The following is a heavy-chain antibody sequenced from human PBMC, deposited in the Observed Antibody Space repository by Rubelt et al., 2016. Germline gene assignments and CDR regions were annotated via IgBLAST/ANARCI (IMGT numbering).Heavy chain of an antibody. V-gene: IGHV4-34*01. CDR3: AGGGKKEMGPYCYAMDV. J-gene: IGHJ6*02. D-gene: IGHD3-16*01. CDR2: INHNGST. Sequence: QVQLQQWGAGLLKPSETLSLTCAVYGGSFRGYYWNCIRQPPGTGLDWIGEINHNGSTNYKPSLKSRVTIPVDTSKNLFSLDRTSVPAACPAVYYCAGGGKKEMGPYCYAMDVWGQGTTVTVSS. CDR1: GGSFRGYY.